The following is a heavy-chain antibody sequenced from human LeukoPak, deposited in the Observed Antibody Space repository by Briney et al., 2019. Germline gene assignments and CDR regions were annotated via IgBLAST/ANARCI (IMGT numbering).Heavy chain of an antibody. D-gene: IGHD3-9*01. CDR3: AREPRLRYFDWLPNYFDY. CDR2: IIPIFGTA. CDR1: GGTSSSYA. J-gene: IGHJ4*02. Sequence: SVKVSCKASGGTSSSYAISWVRQAPGQGLEWMGGIIPIFGTANYAQKLQGRVTITADESTSTAYMELSSLRSEDTAVYYCAREPRLRYFDWLPNYFDYWGQGTLVTVSS. V-gene: IGHV1-69*01.